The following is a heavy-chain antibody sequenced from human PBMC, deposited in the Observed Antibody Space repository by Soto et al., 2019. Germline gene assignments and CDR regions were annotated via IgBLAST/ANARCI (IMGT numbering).Heavy chain of an antibody. V-gene: IGHV3-74*01. CDR2: INGDGSST. D-gene: IGHD6-13*01. J-gene: IGHJ3*02. Sequence: SLRLSCAASGFTFSTYWMHWVRQAPGKGLVWVSRINGDGSSTSYADSVQGRFTISRDNAKNTLYLQMNSLRAEDTAVYYCARVQLAAAGPTDPFDIWARGTMDTGS. CDR1: GFTFSTYW. CDR3: ARVQLAAAGPTDPFDI.